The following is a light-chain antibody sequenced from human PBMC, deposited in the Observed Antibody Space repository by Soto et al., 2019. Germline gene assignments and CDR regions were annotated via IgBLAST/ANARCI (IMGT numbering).Light chain of an antibody. CDR3: SVWEDNVDGWV. V-gene: IGLV1-47*01. CDR2: KDN. J-gene: IGLJ3*02. Sequence: QTVVTQPPSASGTPGQKGTISCSGSSSNIGSNFVYWYQQLPGTAPKLLIYKDNQRPSGVPDRFSGSKSGTSVSLAISGLRPEDEAEYYCSVWEDNVDGWVFGGGTKLTVL. CDR1: SSNIGSNF.